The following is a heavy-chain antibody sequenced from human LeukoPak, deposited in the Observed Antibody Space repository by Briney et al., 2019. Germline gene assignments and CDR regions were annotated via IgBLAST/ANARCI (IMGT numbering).Heavy chain of an antibody. CDR3: ARDMGFGDLMGY. CDR1: GFSVCSIY. D-gene: IGHD3-10*01. Sequence: GGSLRLSCAASGFSVCSIYMSWVRQAPGKGLEWDAVIYSGGTTYYADSVRGRFTISRDNSKNTLYLQMNSLRVEDTALYYCARDMGFGDLMGYWGQGTLVTVSS. CDR2: IYSGGTT. J-gene: IGHJ4*02. V-gene: IGHV3-53*01.